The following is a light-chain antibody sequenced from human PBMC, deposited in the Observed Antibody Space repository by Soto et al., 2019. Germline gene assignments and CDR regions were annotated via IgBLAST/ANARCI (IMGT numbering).Light chain of an antibody. Sequence: EIILTQSPASLSVSPGERATLSCRASQSVNNNLAWYQQKRGQAPRLLIYGASTRATGIPGRFRGSGSGTEFTLTISSLQSEDFAVYYCQQYNNWPPRTFGQGTTVEIK. CDR2: GAS. J-gene: IGKJ1*01. V-gene: IGKV3-15*01. CDR3: QQYNNWPPRT. CDR1: QSVNNN.